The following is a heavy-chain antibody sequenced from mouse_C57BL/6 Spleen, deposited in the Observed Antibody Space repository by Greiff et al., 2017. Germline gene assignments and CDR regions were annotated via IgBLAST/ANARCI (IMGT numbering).Heavy chain of an antibody. CDR3: ARSLYGAPFAY. Sequence: EVNLVESGGGLVKPGGSLKISCAASGFTFSDYGMHWVRQAPEKGLEWVAYISSGSSTIYYADTVKGRFTISRDNAKNTLFLQLTSLRSEDTAMYYCARSLYGAPFAYWGQGTLVTVSA. V-gene: IGHV5-17*01. D-gene: IGHD1-1*02. J-gene: IGHJ3*01. CDR1: GFTFSDYG. CDR2: ISSGSSTI.